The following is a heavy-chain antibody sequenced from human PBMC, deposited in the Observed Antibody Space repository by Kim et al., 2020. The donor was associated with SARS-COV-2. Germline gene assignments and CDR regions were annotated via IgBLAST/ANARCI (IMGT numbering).Heavy chain of an antibody. Sequence: SETLSLTCTVSGGSISSYYWSWIRQPPGKGLEWIGYIYYSGSTNYNPSLKSRVTISVDTSKNQFSLKLSSVTAADTAVYYCARDPRPNWNDPTLGMDVWGQGTTVTVSS. CDR3: ARDPRPNWNDPTLGMDV. D-gene: IGHD1-1*01. J-gene: IGHJ6*02. V-gene: IGHV4-59*13. CDR2: IYYSGST. CDR1: GGSISSYY.